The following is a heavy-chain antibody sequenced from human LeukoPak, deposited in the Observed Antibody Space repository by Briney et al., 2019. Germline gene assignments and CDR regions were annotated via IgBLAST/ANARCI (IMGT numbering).Heavy chain of an antibody. CDR3: AHTEKRTNWFDP. CDR1: GGSISSGNYY. Sequence: QTLSLTCTVSGGSISSGNYYWSWIRQPPGKALEWLALIYWDDDKRYSPSLKSRLTITKDTSKNQVVLTMTNMDPVDTATYYCAHTEKRTNWFDPWGQGTLVTVSS. CDR2: IYWDDDK. V-gene: IGHV2-5*08. J-gene: IGHJ5*02.